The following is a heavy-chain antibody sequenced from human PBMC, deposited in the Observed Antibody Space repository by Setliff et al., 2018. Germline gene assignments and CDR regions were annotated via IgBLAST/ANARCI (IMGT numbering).Heavy chain of an antibody. V-gene: IGHV4-61*09. Sequence: PSETLSLTCTVSGDSISSRRNYWGWFRQPAGKELEWIGQIYTSWSTNYNPSLKSRVTMSVDTSKNQFSLKLSSVTAADTAVYYCARGPSVYSSSPRSSGHKYYFDYWGQGTLVTVSS. CDR1: GDSISSRRNY. D-gene: IGHD6-6*01. CDR3: ARGPSVYSSSPRSSGHKYYFDY. CDR2: IYTSWST. J-gene: IGHJ4*02.